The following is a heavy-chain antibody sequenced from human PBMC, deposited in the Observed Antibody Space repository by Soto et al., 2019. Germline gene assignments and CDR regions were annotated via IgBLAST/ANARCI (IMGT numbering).Heavy chain of an antibody. D-gene: IGHD5-12*01. CDR1: GFTLSNYW. V-gene: IGHV3-74*01. CDR3: VRIRRGDGYTFGY. Sequence: EVQLVESGGVSVQPGGSLRLSCTASGFTLSNYWMHWVRQAPGKGLVWVSRINTDGSTTTYADSVKGRFTISRDNAKNTLYLQMNSLRDEETAVYYCVRIRRGDGYTFGYWGQGTLGNVSS. J-gene: IGHJ4*02. CDR2: INTDGSTT.